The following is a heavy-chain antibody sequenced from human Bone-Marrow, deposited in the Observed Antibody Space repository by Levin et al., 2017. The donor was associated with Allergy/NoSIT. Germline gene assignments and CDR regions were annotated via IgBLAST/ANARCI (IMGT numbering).Heavy chain of an antibody. CDR2: IEPSGNT. J-gene: IGHJ4*02. CDR3: AREGTPHSWDY. CDR1: NFSINSDFH. V-gene: IGHV4-38-2*02. Sequence: SETLSLTCAVSNFSINSDFHWGWIRQPPGKGLEWIGSIEPSGNTYYNPSLKSRVTISMDTSENQFSLRLTSVTAADTAVYYCAREGTPHSWDYWGQGALVTVSS. D-gene: IGHD1-14*01.